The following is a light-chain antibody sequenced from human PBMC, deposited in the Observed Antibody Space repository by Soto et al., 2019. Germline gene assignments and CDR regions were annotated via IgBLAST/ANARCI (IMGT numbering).Light chain of an antibody. CDR2: LNSDGSH. CDR1: SGHSSYA. CDR3: QTWGTGIQGV. Sequence: QTVVTQSPSASASLGASVKLTCTLSSGHSSYAIAWHQQQPEKGPRYLMKLNSDGSHSKGDGIPDRFSGSSSGAERYLTISSFQSEDEADYYCQTWGTGIQGVFGGGTKLTVL. V-gene: IGLV4-69*01. J-gene: IGLJ2*01.